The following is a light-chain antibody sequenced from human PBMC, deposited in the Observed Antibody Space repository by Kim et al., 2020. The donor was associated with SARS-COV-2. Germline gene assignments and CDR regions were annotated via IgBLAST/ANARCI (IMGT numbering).Light chain of an antibody. V-gene: IGKV3-20*01. CDR3: QQYDNLPYS. Sequence: EIVLTQSPGTLSLSPGERAILSCRASQKIDSSYIAWYQQKFGQAPRLLIYGASTRATGVPDRFNGRGSETDFTLTISRLEPEDFAVYYCQQYDNLPYSFCQGTKLEI. J-gene: IGKJ2*03. CDR1: QKIDSSY. CDR2: GAS.